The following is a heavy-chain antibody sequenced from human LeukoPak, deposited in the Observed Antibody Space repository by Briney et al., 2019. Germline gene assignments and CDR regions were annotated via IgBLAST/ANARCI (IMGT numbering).Heavy chain of an antibody. CDR3: AKTRPIVVPAAMDY. Sequence: PGGSLRLSCAASGFTFSSYAMHWVRQAPGKGLEGVAVISYDGSNKYYADSVKGRFTISRDNPKNPLYLQMNSPRAEDTAVYYCAKTRPIVVPAAMDYWGQGTLVTVSS. V-gene: IGHV3-30*07. J-gene: IGHJ4*02. CDR1: GFTFSSYA. D-gene: IGHD2-2*01. CDR2: ISYDGSNK.